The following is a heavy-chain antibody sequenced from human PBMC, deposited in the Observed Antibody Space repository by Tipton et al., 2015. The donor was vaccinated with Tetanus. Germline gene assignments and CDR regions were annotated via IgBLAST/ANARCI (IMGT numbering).Heavy chain of an antibody. CDR3: ARGMAEASNCGGDCYSDY. CDR2: IKQDSTEK. CDR1: GLTFSTYW. J-gene: IGHJ4*02. V-gene: IGHV3-7*04. Sequence: SLRLSCAASGLTFSTYWMTWVRQAPGKGLEWVANIKQDSTEKNYVDSVKGRFTVSRDNAKNSLYLQMISLRAEDTAVYSCARGMAEASNCGGDCYSDYWGQGTLVTVSS. D-gene: IGHD2-21*02.